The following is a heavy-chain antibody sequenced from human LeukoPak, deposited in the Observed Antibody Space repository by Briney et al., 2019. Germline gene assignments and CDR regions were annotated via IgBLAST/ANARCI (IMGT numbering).Heavy chain of an antibody. Sequence: PGRSLRLSCAASGFTFSSYGMYWVRQAPGKGLEWVAVISYDGSNKYYADSVKGRFTISRDNSKNTLYLQMNSLRAEDTAVYYCAKDAHDYGDHGYFDYWGQGTLVTVSS. D-gene: IGHD4-17*01. V-gene: IGHV3-30*18. CDR1: GFTFSSYG. CDR2: ISYDGSNK. CDR3: AKDAHDYGDHGYFDY. J-gene: IGHJ4*02.